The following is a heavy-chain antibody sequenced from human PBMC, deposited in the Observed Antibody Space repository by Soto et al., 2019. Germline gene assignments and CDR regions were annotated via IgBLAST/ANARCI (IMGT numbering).Heavy chain of an antibody. D-gene: IGHD5-12*01. CDR1: GSPISSYY. CDR2: IYYTGTA. Sequence: SETLSLTCTVSGSPISSYYWGWFRQPPGQGLEWVAYIYYTGTATYNPSLASRVTISLDASKSQFSLNLRSVTAADTAVYYCARSHIVPRLFMYPYDYWGQGTLVTVSS. V-gene: IGHV4-59*08. CDR3: ARSHIVPRLFMYPYDY. J-gene: IGHJ4*02.